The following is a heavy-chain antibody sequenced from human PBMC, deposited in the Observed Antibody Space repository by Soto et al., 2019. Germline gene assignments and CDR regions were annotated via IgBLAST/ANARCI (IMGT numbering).Heavy chain of an antibody. CDR2: IGTAGDT. CDR1: GFTFSSYD. CDR3: ARGRTVRGRYYYYGMDV. V-gene: IGHV3-13*01. D-gene: IGHD4-17*01. J-gene: IGHJ6*02. Sequence: GGSLRLSCAASGFTFSSYDMHWVRQATGKGLEWVSAIGTAGDTYYPGSVKGRFTISRENAKNSLYLQMNSLRAEDTAVYYCARGRTVRGRYYYYGMDVWGQGTTVTVSS.